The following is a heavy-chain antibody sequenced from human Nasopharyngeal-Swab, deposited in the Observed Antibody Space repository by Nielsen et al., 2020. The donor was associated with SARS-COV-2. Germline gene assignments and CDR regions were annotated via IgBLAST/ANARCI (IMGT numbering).Heavy chain of an antibody. Sequence: GGSLRLSCTASGFTFGDYCMSWFRQAPGKGLEWVGFIRRKAYGGTIEYAASVRGRFIISRDDSKSIAYLQMNSLETEDTAVYYCAREDIGVVPVAMGYNWFDPWGQGTLVTVSS. CDR1: GFTFGDYC. V-gene: IGHV3-49*03. CDR3: AREDIGVVPVAMGYNWFDP. CDR2: IRRKAYGGTI. J-gene: IGHJ5*02. D-gene: IGHD2-2*01.